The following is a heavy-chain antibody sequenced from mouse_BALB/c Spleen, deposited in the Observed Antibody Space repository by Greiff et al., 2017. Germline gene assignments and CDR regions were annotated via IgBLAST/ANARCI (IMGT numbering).Heavy chain of an antibody. Sequence: DVHLVESGGGLVQPGGSLRLSCATSGFTFTDYYMSWVRQPPGKALEWLGFIRNKANGYTTEYSASVKGRFTISRDNSQSILYLQMNTLRAEDSATYYCARALNWDGYAMDYWGQGTSVTVSS. CDR2: IRNKANGYTT. CDR1: GFTFTDYY. CDR3: ARALNWDGYAMDY. D-gene: IGHD4-1*01. V-gene: IGHV7-3*02. J-gene: IGHJ4*01.